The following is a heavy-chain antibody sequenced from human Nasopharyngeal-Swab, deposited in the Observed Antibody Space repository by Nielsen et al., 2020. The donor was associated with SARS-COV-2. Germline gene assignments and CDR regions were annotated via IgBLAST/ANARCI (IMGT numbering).Heavy chain of an antibody. Sequence: SETLSLTCTVSGGSISSSSYYWGWIRQPPGKGLEWIGSIYYSGNTYYNPSLKSRVTISVDSSKNQFSLKLSSVTAADTAVYYCVRERGRGGIWNYYYYYMDVWGKGTTVTVSS. CDR1: GGSISSSSYY. V-gene: IGHV4-39*07. CDR3: VRERGRGGIWNYYYYYMDV. D-gene: IGHD3-10*01. J-gene: IGHJ6*03. CDR2: IYYSGNT.